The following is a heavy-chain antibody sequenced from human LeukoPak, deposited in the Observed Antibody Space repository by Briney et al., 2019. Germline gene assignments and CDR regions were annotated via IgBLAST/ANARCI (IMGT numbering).Heavy chain of an antibody. CDR2: IIPIFGSA. D-gene: IGHD5-24*01. V-gene: IGHV1-69*05. CDR3: ARAREMVTVHWFDP. CDR1: GDTFSSYA. Sequence: SVKVSCKASGDTFSSYAISWVRQAPGQGLEWMGGIIPIFGSANYAQKFQGRVTITTDESTSTAYMELSSLRSEDTAVYYCARAREMVTVHWFDPWGQGTLVTVSS. J-gene: IGHJ5*02.